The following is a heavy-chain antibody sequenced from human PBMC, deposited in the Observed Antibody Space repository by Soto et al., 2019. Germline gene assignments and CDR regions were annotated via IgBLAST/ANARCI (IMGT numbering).Heavy chain of an antibody. D-gene: IGHD4-17*01. CDR3: ARDPGYGDKNWFDP. CDR2: INPSGGST. J-gene: IGHJ5*02. V-gene: IGHV1-46*01. CDR1: GYTFTNSD. Sequence: ASVKVSCKASGYTFTNSDVHWVRQAPGQGLEWMGIINPSGGSTNYAQRFQGRVTVTSDSSTSTVYLELSSLRSEDTAVYYCARDPGYGDKNWFDPWGQGTLVTVSS.